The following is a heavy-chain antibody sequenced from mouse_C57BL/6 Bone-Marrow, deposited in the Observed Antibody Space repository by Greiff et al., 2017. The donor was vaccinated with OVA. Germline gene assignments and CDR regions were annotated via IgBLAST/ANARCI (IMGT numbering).Heavy chain of an antibody. CDR2: INPSNGGT. V-gene: IGHV1-53*01. CDR1: GYTFTSYW. CDR3: ARQGLRTAQFEAY. Sequence: QVQLQQSGTELVKPGASVKLSCKASGYTFTSYWMHWVKQRPGQGLEWIGNINPSNGGTNYNEKFKSKATLTVDKSSSTAYMQLSSLTSEDSAVYYCARQGLRTAQFEAYWGQGTLVTVSA. J-gene: IGHJ3*01. D-gene: IGHD3-2*02.